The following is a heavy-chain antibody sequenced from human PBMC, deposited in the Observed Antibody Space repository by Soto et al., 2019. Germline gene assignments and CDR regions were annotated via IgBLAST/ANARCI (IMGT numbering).Heavy chain of an antibody. D-gene: IGHD6-19*01. CDR1: GGSISSTSYY. CDR2: VLYSGNT. J-gene: IGHJ6*02. V-gene: IGHV4-61*05. CDR3: ARGLDYYYGMDV. Sequence: SETLSLTCTVSGGSISSTSYYWVWIRQPPGKGLEWIGYVLYSGNTKYNPSLKSRVTISVDTSKNQFSLKLSSVTAADTAVYYCARGLDYYYGMDVWGQGTTVTVSS.